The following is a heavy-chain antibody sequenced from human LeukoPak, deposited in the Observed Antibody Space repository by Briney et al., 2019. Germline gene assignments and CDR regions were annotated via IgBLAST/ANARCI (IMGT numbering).Heavy chain of an antibody. Sequence: ASVKVSCKASGYTFTSYAMNWVRQAPGQGLEWMGWINTNTGNPTYAQGFTGRFVFSLDTSVSTAYLQISSLKAEDTAVYYCARASTTGYDILTGYYNYYYYGMDVWGQGTTVTASS. V-gene: IGHV7-4-1*02. J-gene: IGHJ6*02. CDR1: GYTFTSYA. CDR2: INTNTGNP. CDR3: ARASTTGYDILTGYYNYYYYGMDV. D-gene: IGHD3-9*01.